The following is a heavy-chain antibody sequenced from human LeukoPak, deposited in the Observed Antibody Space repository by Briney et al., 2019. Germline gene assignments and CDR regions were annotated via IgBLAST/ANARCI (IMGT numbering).Heavy chain of an antibody. J-gene: IGHJ4*02. CDR3: ARLKDDVTKLDY. D-gene: IGHD2-8*01. CDR1: GFTLTNYA. V-gene: IGHV3-7*01. Sequence: GGSLRLSCAVSGFTLTNYAVHWVRQAPGKGLEWVANINQDGSQKRYVDSVQGRFTISRDNTKNSLFLQMNSLRAEDTAVYYCARLKDDVTKLDYWGQGTLVTVSS. CDR2: INQDGSQK.